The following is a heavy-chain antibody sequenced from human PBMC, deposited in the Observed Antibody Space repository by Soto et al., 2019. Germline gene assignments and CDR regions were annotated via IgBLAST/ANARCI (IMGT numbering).Heavy chain of an antibody. V-gene: IGHV4-34*01. J-gene: IGHJ2*01. CDR1: GGSFSGYY. CDR3: ATVTNYWYFDL. Sequence: QVQLQQWGAGLLKPSETLSLTCAVYGGSFSGYYWSWIRQPPGKGLEWIGEINHSGSTNYNPSLKSRVTISVDTSKNQCSLKLSSVTAADTAVYYCATVTNYWYFDLWGRGTLVTVSS. D-gene: IGHD4-17*01. CDR2: INHSGST.